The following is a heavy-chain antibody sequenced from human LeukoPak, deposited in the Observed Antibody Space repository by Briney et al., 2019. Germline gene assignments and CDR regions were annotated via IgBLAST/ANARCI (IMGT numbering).Heavy chain of an antibody. D-gene: IGHD3-22*01. CDR3: ARYYRDDSGYYFDY. Sequence: TSETLSLTCTVSGGSISSYYWSWIRQPPGKGLEWIGYIYYSGSTNYNPSLKSRVTISVDTSKNQFSLKLSSVTAADTAVYYCARYYRDDSGYYFDYWGQGTLVTVSS. CDR2: IYYSGST. V-gene: IGHV4-59*01. J-gene: IGHJ4*02. CDR1: GGSISSYY.